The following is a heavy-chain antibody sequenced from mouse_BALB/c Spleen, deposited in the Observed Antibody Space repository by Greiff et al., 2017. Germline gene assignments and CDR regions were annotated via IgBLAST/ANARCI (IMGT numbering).Heavy chain of an antibody. J-gene: IGHJ4*01. CDR1: GYTFTSYW. CDR3: TRTMIKEGYAMDY. D-gene: IGHD2-4*01. Sequence: VQLQQPGAELVRPGASVKLSCKASGYTFTSYWINWVKQRPGQGLEWIGNIYPSDSYTNYNQKFKDKATLTVDKSSSTAYMQLSSPTSEDSAVYYCTRTMIKEGYAMDYWGQGTSVTVSS. V-gene: IGHV1-69*02. CDR2: IYPSDSYT.